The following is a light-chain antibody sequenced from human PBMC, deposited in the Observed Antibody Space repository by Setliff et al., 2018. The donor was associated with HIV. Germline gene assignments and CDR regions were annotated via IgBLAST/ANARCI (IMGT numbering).Light chain of an antibody. CDR1: NIGSKT. CDR2: DDS. CDR3: QVWHSSSDHYV. V-gene: IGLV3-21*03. J-gene: IGLJ1*01. Sequence: SYELTQPPSVSVAPGKTARITCGGNNIGSKTVHWYQQKPGQAPVLVVDDDSDRPSGIPERFSGSNSGNTATLTISRVEAGDEADYYCQVWHSSSDHYVFGIGTKVTVL.